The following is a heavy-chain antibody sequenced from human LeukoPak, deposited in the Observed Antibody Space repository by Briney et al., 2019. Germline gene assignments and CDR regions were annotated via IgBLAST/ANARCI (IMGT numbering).Heavy chain of an antibody. CDR3: GKETGIILVRGAVDF. CDR2: TSGSGGNP. V-gene: IGHV3-23*01. Sequence: NPGGSLRLSCAASGFTFSSYAMSWVHRAPGKGLEWVSITSGSGGNPYYADSVKGRFTISRDNSKNTLYLHMNSLRAEDTALYYCGKETGIILVRGAVDFWGQGTLVTVSS. J-gene: IGHJ4*02. CDR1: GFTFSSYA. D-gene: IGHD3-10*01.